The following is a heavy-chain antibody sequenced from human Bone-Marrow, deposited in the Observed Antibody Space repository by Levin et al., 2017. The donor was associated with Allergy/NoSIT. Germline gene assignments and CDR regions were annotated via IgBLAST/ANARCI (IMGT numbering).Heavy chain of an antibody. J-gene: IGHJ6*02. CDR1: GFTFSDHY. CDR2: ITNTGNSDTT. V-gene: IGHV3-72*01. CDR3: ADLGRSYGLDV. D-gene: IGHD3-16*01. Sequence: GESLKISCAASGFTFSDHYMDWVRQAPGKGLEWLGRITNTGNSDTTKYAASVKGRFTISRDDSQNSLYLQLNSLKTEDTAVYYCADLGRSYGLDVWGQGTTVTVSS.